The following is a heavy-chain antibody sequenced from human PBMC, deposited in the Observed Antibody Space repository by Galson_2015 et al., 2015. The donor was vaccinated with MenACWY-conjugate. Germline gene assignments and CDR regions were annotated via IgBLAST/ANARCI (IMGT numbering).Heavy chain of an antibody. CDR3: AKDPRSGGAPDWYFDL. Sequence: NKYYADSVKGRFTISRHNSKNTLYLQMNSLRAEDTAVYYCAKDPRSGGAPDWYFDLWGRGTLVTVSS. CDR2: NK. D-gene: IGHD3-16*01. V-gene: IGHV3-30*02. J-gene: IGHJ2*01.